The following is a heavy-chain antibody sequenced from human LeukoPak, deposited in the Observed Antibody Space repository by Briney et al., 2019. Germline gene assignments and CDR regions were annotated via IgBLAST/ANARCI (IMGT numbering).Heavy chain of an antibody. Sequence: PGGSLRLSCAASGFTFSDYHMSWIRQAPGKGLEWVSDISSSDNTMYYADSVKGRFTISRDNAKNSLYLQMNSLGAEDTAVYYCARDRGSCFDYWGQGTLITVSS. CDR1: GFTFSDYH. CDR2: ISSSDNTM. CDR3: ARDRGSCFDY. J-gene: IGHJ4*02. V-gene: IGHV3-11*01. D-gene: IGHD3-10*01.